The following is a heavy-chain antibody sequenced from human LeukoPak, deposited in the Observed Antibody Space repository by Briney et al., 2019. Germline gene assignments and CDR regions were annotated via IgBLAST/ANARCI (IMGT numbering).Heavy chain of an antibody. J-gene: IGHJ4*02. CDR2: IYYSGST. Sequence: PSETLSLTCAVSGGSISSSNWWSWVRQPPGKGLEWIGSIYYSGSTYYNPSLKSRVTISVDTSKNQFSLKLNSVTATDTAVYYCARHYGPWGQGTLVTVSS. CDR1: GGSISSSNW. CDR3: ARHYGP. D-gene: IGHD3-10*01. V-gene: IGHV4-39*01.